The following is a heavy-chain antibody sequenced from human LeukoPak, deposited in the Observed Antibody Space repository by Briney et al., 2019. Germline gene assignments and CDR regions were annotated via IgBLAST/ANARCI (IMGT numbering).Heavy chain of an antibody. V-gene: IGHV3-48*01. CDR2: ISSSSSTI. CDR1: GFTFSSYS. J-gene: IGHJ6*04. D-gene: IGHD3-3*01. CDR3: ATLTIFGVADV. Sequence: GGSLRLSCAASGFTFSSYSMNSVRQAPGQGLEWVSYISSSSSTIYYADSVKGRFTISRDNAKNSLYLQMNCLRAEGTAVYYCATLTIFGVADVWGKGTTVTVSS.